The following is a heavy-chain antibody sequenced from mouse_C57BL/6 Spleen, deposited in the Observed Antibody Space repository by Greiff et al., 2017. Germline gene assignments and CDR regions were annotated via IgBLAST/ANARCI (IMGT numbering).Heavy chain of an antibody. Sequence: QVQLKQSGPGLVAPSQSLSITCTVSGFSLTSYGVHWVRQPPGKGLEWLVVIWSDGSTTYNSALKSRLSISKDNSKSQVFLKMNSLQTDDTAMYYCARHQRSYSKGGYAMDYWGQGTSVTVSS. D-gene: IGHD2-5*01. J-gene: IGHJ4*01. CDR1: GFSLTSYG. CDR2: IWSDGST. V-gene: IGHV2-6-1*01. CDR3: ARHQRSYSKGGYAMDY.